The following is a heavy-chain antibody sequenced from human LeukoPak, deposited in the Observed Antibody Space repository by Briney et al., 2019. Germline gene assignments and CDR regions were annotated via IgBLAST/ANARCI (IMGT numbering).Heavy chain of an antibody. CDR3: ARDLSSTPNWELDH. D-gene: IGHD7-27*01. CDR1: GCTFSGYF. J-gene: IGHJ4*02. CDR2: INAGSGDT. V-gene: IGHV1-2*06. Sequence: ASVKVSCKASGCTFSGYFVHWVRQAPGQGLEWMGRINAGSGDTEFAQKFQGRVTMTRDTFVSTAYMEVSGLTSDDTAMYYCARDLSSTPNWELDHWGQGTLVTVSP.